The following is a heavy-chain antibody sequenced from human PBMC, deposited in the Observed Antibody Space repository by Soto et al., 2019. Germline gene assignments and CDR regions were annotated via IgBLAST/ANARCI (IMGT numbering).Heavy chain of an antibody. CDR1: GGSISSGGYS. V-gene: IGHV4-30-2*01. D-gene: IGHD4-4*01. CDR3: ARHSDYSSPLRFDP. CDR2: MYHSWST. J-gene: IGHJ5*02. Sequence: SETLSLTCAVSGGSISSGGYSWSWIRQPPGKGLEWIGYMYHSWSTYYNPSLKSRVTISIDRSKNQFSLKLSSVTAADTAVYYCARHSDYSSPLRFDPWGQGTLVTVS.